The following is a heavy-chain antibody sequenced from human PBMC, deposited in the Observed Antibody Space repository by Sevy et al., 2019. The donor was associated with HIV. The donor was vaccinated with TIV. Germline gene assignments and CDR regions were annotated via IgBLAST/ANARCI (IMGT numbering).Heavy chain of an antibody. CDR3: AREGYSTNWTSVEY. V-gene: IGHV3-64*01. J-gene: IGHJ4*02. CDR2: ISSDGNII. CDR1: GFMFSNYA. D-gene: IGHD6-13*01. Sequence: GGSLRLSCEASGFMFSNYAMHWVRQTPGRGLEYVSAISSDGNIIFYVNSVKGRFIVSRDNSKNTLYLQMGSLRDEDMAVYYWAREGYSTNWTSVEYWGQGTLVTVSS.